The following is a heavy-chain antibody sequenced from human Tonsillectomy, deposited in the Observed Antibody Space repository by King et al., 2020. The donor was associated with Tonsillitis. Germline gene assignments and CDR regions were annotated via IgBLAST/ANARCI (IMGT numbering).Heavy chain of an antibody. J-gene: IGHJ5*02. D-gene: IGHD4-17*01. Sequence: TLKESGPTLVKPPQTLTLTCTFSGFSLSTSGVGVGWIRQPPGKALEWLALIYWNDDKRYSPSLKSRLTITKDTSKNQVVLTMTNMDPVDTATYYCAHRYGDYEYNWFDPWGQGTLVTVSS. CDR3: AHRYGDYEYNWFDP. V-gene: IGHV2-5*01. CDR2: IYWNDDK. CDR1: GFSLSTSGVG.